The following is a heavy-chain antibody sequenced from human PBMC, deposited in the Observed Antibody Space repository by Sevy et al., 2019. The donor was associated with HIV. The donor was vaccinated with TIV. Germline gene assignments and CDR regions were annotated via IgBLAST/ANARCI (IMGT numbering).Heavy chain of an antibody. J-gene: IGHJ4*02. V-gene: IGHV1-8*01. Sequence: ASVKVSCRASGFTFISYDINWVRQASGQGLEWMGWMTPHSGDTNYAQKFQGRVTMTRDTSTGTAYMELSNLKSEDTAVYYCARGAKGPDYWGQRTLVTVSS. CDR3: ARGAKGPDY. CDR2: MTPHSGDT. CDR1: GFTFISYD.